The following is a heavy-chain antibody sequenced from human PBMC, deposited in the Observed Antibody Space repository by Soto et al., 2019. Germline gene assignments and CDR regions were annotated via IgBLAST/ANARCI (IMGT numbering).Heavy chain of an antibody. CDR2: IIPIFGTA. J-gene: IGHJ4*02. Sequence: ASVKVSCKASGGTFSSYAISWVRQAPGQGLEWMGGIIPIFGTANYAQKFQGRVTITADESTSTAYMELSSLRSEDTAVYYCARDDYGDYVKGDYWGQGTLVTVSS. CDR1: GGTFSSYA. CDR3: ARDDYGDYVKGDY. D-gene: IGHD4-17*01. V-gene: IGHV1-69*13.